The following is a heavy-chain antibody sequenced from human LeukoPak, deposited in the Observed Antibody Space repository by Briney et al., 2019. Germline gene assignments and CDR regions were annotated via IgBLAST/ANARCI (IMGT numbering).Heavy chain of an antibody. CDR1: GFTFSAYT. V-gene: IGHV3-30*07. J-gene: IGHJ4*02. CDR2: ISYDGSNK. CDR3: AKASAMIVVVSKHFDY. Sequence: LAGGSLRLSCATSGFTFSAYTMSWVRQAPGKGLEWVAVISYDGSNKYYADSVKGRFTISRDNSKNTLSLQMNSLRAEDTAVYYCAKASAMIVVVSKHFDYWGQGTLVTVSS. D-gene: IGHD3-22*01.